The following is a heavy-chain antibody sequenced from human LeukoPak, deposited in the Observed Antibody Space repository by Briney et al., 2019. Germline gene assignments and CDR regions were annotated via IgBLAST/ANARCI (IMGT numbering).Heavy chain of an antibody. CDR1: GGSISSSSYY. CDR3: ARDSVLRFGFDP. J-gene: IGHJ5*02. CDR2: IYYSGST. D-gene: IGHD3-3*01. V-gene: IGHV4-39*07. Sequence: SETLSITCTVSGGSISSSSYYWGWIRQPPGKGLEWIGSIYYSGSTYYNPSLKSRVTISVDTSKNQFSLKLSSVTAADTAVYYCARDSVLRFGFDPWGQGTLVTVSS.